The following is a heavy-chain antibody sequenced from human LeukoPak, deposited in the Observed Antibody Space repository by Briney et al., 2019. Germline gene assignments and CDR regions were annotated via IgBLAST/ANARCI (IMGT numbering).Heavy chain of an antibody. D-gene: IGHD6-19*01. CDR3: ARGAGSGWFGY. CDR1: GFSFSTYW. V-gene: IGHV3-74*01. J-gene: IGHJ5*01. Sequence: GGSLRLPCAASGFSFSTYWMHWVRQAPGKGLVWVSRISSDGSSTTYADSVQGRFTISRDNAKNTLYLQMNSLRAEDTAVYYCARGAGSGWFGYWGQGTLVTVSS. CDR2: ISSDGSST.